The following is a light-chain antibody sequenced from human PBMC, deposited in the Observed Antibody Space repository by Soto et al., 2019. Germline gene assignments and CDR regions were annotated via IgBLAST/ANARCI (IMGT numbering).Light chain of an antibody. V-gene: IGKV1-39*01. J-gene: IGKJ1*01. CDR2: AAS. Sequence: DVEMTQSPSSLSASVGDRVTITCQASQSISRYLNWYQQIPGKAPTLLIYAASTLQRGVPSRFRGSGSGTEFILSIDSLQPEDFATYFCHQTHSIPLSFGQGTKVEIK. CDR1: QSISRY. CDR3: HQTHSIPLS.